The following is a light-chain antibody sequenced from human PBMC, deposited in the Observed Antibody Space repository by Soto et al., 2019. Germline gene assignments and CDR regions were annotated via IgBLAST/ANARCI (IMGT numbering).Light chain of an antibody. CDR1: QTVTSSF. CDR3: QQYGDSPWT. CDR2: GAS. J-gene: IGKJ1*01. V-gene: IGKV3-20*01. Sequence: EIVLTQSPGTLSLSPGERATLSCRASQTVTSSFLAWYQRKPGQAPRLLIYGASDRATGIPDRFSGSGSGTDFTLTINRLEPEDFAVYYCQQYGDSPWTFGQGTKVEIK.